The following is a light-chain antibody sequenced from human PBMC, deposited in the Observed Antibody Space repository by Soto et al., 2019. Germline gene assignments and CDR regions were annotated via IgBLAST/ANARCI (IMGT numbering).Light chain of an antibody. CDR1: SSDVGGYKY. CDR2: DVT. CDR3: SSYTSTSTLVL. V-gene: IGLV2-14*03. J-gene: IGLJ2*01. Sequence: QSVLTQPASVSGSPGQSITISCTGASSDVGGYKYVSWYQHHPDKAPKLLIYDVTIRPSGVSDRFSGSKSGNTASLTISGLQAEDESTYYCSSYTSTSTLVLFGGGTKLTVL.